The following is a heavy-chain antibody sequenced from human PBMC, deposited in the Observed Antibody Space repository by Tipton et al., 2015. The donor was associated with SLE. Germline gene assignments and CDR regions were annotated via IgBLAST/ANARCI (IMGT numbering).Heavy chain of an antibody. CDR1: GFTFDDYA. CDR3: ARDRDYYDSSGYYPLGY. V-gene: IGHV3-9*01. J-gene: IGHJ4*02. Sequence: SLRLSCAASGFTFDDYAMHWVRQAPGKGLEWVSGISWNSDSVGYADSVKGRFTISRDNSQKTLYLQMNSLTAEDTAVYYCARDRDYYDSSGYYPLGYWGQGTLGTGCS. CDR2: ISWNSDSV. D-gene: IGHD3-22*01.